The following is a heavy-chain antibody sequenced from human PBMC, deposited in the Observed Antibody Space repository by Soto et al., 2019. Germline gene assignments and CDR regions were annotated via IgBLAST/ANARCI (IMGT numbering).Heavy chain of an antibody. CDR2: INPNSGGT. D-gene: IGHD5-18*01. Sequence: GASVKVSCKASGYTFTGYYMNWVRQAPGQGLEWMGWINPNSGGTNYAQKFQGWVTMTRDTSISTAYMELSRLRSDDTAVYYCARDRAEKDSYGSDYYYMDVWGKGTTVTVSS. V-gene: IGHV1-2*04. J-gene: IGHJ6*03. CDR3: ARDRAEKDSYGSDYYYMDV. CDR1: GYTFTGYY.